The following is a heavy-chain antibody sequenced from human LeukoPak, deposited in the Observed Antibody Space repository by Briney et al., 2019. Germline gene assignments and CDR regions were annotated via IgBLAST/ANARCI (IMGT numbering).Heavy chain of an antibody. Sequence: PSETLSLTCTVSGGSISSYYWSWIRQPPGKGLEWIGYIYYSGSTNYNPSLKSRVTISVDTSKNQFSLKLSSVTAADTAVYYCARGEPSWNYFDYWGQGTLVTVSS. CDR3: ARGEPSWNYFDY. CDR2: IYYSGST. D-gene: IGHD1-1*01. V-gene: IGHV4-59*01. CDR1: GGSISSYY. J-gene: IGHJ4*02.